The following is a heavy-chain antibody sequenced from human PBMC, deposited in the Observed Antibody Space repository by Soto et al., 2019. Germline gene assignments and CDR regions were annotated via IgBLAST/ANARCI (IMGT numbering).Heavy chain of an antibody. Sequence: PSETLSLTCAVSGGAINSFYWSWVRQPPGKGLEWIAYIFYSGTANYNASLESRITISVDTSKNQFSLKLSSVTAADTAVYYCARVASNYYDSGGFNDAFDIWGQGTMVTVSS. CDR2: IFYSGTA. V-gene: IGHV4-59*01. CDR3: ARVASNYYDSGGFNDAFDI. J-gene: IGHJ3*02. D-gene: IGHD3-22*01. CDR1: GGAINSFY.